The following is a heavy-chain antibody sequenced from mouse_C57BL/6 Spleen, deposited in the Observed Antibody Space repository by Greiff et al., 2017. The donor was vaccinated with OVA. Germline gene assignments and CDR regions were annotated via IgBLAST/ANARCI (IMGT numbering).Heavy chain of an antibody. J-gene: IGHJ2*01. D-gene: IGHD2-3*01. CDR3: ANGYSYYFDY. Sequence: VQLQQSGPELVKPGASVKISCKASGYSFTGYYMNWVQQSPEKSLEWIGEINPSTGGTTYNQTFKAKATLTVDKSSSTAYMQLKSLTSEDSAGYYRANGYSYYFDYWGQGTTLTVSS. CDR2: INPSTGGT. CDR1: GYSFTGYY. V-gene: IGHV1-42*01.